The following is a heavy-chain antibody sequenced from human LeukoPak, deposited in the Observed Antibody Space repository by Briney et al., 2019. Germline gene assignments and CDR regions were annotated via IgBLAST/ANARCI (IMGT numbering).Heavy chain of an antibody. D-gene: IGHD1-26*01. CDR2: IKQDGIEK. V-gene: IGHV3-7*04. Sequence: PGGSLRLSCAASGFTFSTYWMTWVPQAPGKGLEWLANIKQDGIEKYYVDSVKGRFTISRDNAKNSLYLEMNSLRAEDTAVYYCARGRYSGSSQHFDYWGQGTLVTVSS. J-gene: IGHJ4*02. CDR1: GFTFSTYW. CDR3: ARGRYSGSSQHFDY.